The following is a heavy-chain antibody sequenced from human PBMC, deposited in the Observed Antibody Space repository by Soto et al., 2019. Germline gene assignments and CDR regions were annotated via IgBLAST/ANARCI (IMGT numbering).Heavy chain of an antibody. V-gene: IGHV3-7*01. CDR2: MNQDGSDS. CDR1: GFSLSSYW. J-gene: IGHJ4*02. CDR3: ARLSTSAGRRDLAC. Sequence: EVQLVESGGGLVQPGGSLRLSCAASGFSLSSYWMSWVRQAPGKGLEWVANMNQDGSDSEYVGSVKVRFTFTRDNATNSLYLQMNSLRAEDTAVYYCARLSTSAGRRDLACWGQGTLVTVSS.